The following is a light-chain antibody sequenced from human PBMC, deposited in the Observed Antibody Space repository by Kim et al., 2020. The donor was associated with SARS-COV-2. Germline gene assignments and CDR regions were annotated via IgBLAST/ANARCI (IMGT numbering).Light chain of an antibody. CDR2: AAS. J-gene: IGKJ1*01. CDR3: QKCDSAPWT. V-gene: IGKV1-27*01. CDR1: QDISNY. Sequence: TSVGDRVTITSRASQDISNYLSWFQLKPGEAPKLLIYAASALQPGVPSRFSGSGSGTDFTLTVTSLQPEDVATYYCQKCDSAPWTFGQGTKVEIK.